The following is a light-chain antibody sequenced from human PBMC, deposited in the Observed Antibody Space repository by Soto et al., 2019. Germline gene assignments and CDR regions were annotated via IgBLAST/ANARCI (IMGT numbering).Light chain of an antibody. CDR1: SSDVGGYNY. CDR3: GSYSRTLIRV. CDR2: EVS. V-gene: IGLV2-14*01. J-gene: IGLJ3*02. Sequence: QSALTQPASVSGSPGQSITISCTGTSSDVGGYNYVSWYQQHPGKAPKLMIYEVSNRPSGVSNRFSGSKSGNTASLTISGLQAEDEADYYCGSYSRTLIRVFGGGTQLTVL.